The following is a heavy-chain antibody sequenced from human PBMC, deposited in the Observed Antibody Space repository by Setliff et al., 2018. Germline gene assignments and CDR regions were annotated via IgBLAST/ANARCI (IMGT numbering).Heavy chain of an antibody. CDR2: MYYGGST. J-gene: IGHJ4*02. Sequence: PSETLSLTCTVSGGSISTNSYYWGWIRQPPGKGLEWIGSMYYGGSTYYNPSLKSRVTISIDPSKNQFSLKLSPVTAADTAVYYCARAPRYFDSTGSYFDGWGQGTPVTVSS. CDR1: GGSISTNSYY. V-gene: IGHV4-39*07. CDR3: ARAPRYFDSTGSYFDG. D-gene: IGHD3-22*01.